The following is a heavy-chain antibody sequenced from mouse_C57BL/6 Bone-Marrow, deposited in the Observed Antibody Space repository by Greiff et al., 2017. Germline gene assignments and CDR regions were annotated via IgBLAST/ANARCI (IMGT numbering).Heavy chain of an antibody. CDR2: ISNLAYSI. CDR3: ARHGGGRGFAY. V-gene: IGHV5-15*01. CDR1: GFTFSDYG. Sequence: EVQLVESGGGLVQPGGSLKLSCAASGFTFSDYGMAWVRQAPRKGPAWVAFISNLAYSIYYADTVTGRFTISRENAKNTLYLEMSSLRSEDTAMYYCARHGGGRGFAYWGQGTLVTVSA. J-gene: IGHJ3*01.